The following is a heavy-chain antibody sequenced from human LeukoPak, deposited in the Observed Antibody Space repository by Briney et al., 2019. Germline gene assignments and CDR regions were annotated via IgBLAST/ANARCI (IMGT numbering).Heavy chain of an antibody. Sequence: PSETLSRTCAVYGGSFSGYYWSWIRQPPGKGLEWIGEINHSGSTNYNPSLNSRATISVDTSKNQFSLKLSSVTAADTAVYYCARGRDIVVVVAANWWFDPWGQGTLVTVSS. J-gene: IGHJ5*02. V-gene: IGHV4-34*01. CDR3: ARGRDIVVVVAANWWFDP. CDR2: INHSGST. CDR1: GGSFSGYY. D-gene: IGHD2-15*01.